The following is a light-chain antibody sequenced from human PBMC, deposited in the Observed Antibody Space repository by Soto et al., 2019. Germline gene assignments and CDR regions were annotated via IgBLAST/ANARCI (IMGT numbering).Light chain of an antibody. CDR1: SGYSSYA. V-gene: IGLV4-69*01. CDR2: INSDGSH. CDR3: QTWVGTGNVV. Sequence: QLVLTQSPSASASLGASVKVTCTLSSGYSSYAIAWHQQQPDKGPRYLMIINSDGSHSKGDGIPDPVSGSSSGAERYLTIPRLQSEDEADYYCQTWVGTGNVVFGGGTKLTVL. J-gene: IGLJ2*01.